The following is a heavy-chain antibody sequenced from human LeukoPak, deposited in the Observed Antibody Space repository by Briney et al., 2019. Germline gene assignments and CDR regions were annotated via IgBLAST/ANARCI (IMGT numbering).Heavy chain of an antibody. Sequence: SETLSLTCTVSGVSISSYYWSWIRQPPAKGLEWIGYIYYSGSTNYNPSLKSRVTISVDTSKNQFSLKLSSVTAADTAVYYCVRDRERAFDIWGQGTMVTVSS. D-gene: IGHD5-24*01. CDR1: GVSISSYY. V-gene: IGHV4-59*01. CDR3: VRDRERAFDI. CDR2: IYYSGST. J-gene: IGHJ3*02.